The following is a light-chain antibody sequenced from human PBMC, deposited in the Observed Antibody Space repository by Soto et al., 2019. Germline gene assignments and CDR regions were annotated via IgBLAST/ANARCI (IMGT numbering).Light chain of an antibody. Sequence: QSALTQPPSASGSPGQSVTISCTGTSSDVGGYDYVSWYQQHPGKAPKLMIYEVTIRPSGVSDRFSGSKSGNTASLTVSGLQAEDEADYYCSSLSPTATSYVFGTGTKLTVL. CDR1: SSDVGGYDY. CDR3: SSLSPTATSYV. CDR2: EVT. J-gene: IGLJ1*01. V-gene: IGLV2-8*01.